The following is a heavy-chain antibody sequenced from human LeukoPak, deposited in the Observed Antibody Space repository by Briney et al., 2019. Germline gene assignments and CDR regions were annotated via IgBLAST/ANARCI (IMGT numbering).Heavy chain of an antibody. CDR3: AKEKSCSGGSCRYFDY. J-gene: IGHJ4*02. D-gene: IGHD2-15*01. V-gene: IGHV3-21*06. CDR2: IDSSGGYM. CDR1: GFTFNTYS. Sequence: NSGGSLRLSCEASGFTFNTYSMNWARQAPGKGLEWVSSIDSSGGYMFYADSVKGRFIISRDNAKDSLYLQMNSLRVEDTAVYYCAKEKSCSGGSCRYFDYWGQGTLVTVSS.